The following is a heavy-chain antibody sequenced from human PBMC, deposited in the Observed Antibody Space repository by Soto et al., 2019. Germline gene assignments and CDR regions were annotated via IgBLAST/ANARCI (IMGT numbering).Heavy chain of an antibody. CDR3: VKSIAASGYYYYHGMDV. V-gene: IGHV3-23*01. J-gene: IGHJ6*02. CDR1: GFTFNSYA. Sequence: PGGSLRLSCAASGFTFNSYAMSWVRQAPGKGLEWVSAISGSGGSTHYADSVKGRFTISRDNSKNTLYLQMNSLRGDDTAGYYCVKSIAASGYYYYHGMDVWGQGTTVTVSS. CDR2: ISGSGGST. D-gene: IGHD6-13*01.